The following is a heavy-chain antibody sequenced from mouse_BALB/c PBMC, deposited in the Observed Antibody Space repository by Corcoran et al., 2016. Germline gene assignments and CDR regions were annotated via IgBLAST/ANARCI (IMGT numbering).Heavy chain of an antibody. Sequence: VQLQQAGAELENPGSSVKLSCTASGFNSKDTYMHWVKQRPEQGLEWSGRIDPANGNTKYDPKFQGKATITADTSSNTAYLQLSSLTSEDTAVYYWARWDWYLYVWGAGTTVTVSS. J-gene: IGHJ1*01. CDR3: ARWDWYLYV. CDR2: IDPANGNT. CDR1: GFNSKDTY. V-gene: IGHV14-3*02.